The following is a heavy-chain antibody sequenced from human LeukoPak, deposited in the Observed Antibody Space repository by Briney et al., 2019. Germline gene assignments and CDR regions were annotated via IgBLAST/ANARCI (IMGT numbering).Heavy chain of an antibody. J-gene: IGHJ4*02. CDR1: GFTFSSYA. CDR3: ARDYGGVDY. V-gene: IGHV3-23*01. D-gene: IGHD4-23*01. CDR2: ISGSGGST. Sequence: AGGSLRLSCAASGFTFSSYAMSWVRQAPGKGLEWVSAISGSGGSTYYADSVKGRFTTSRDNSKNTLYLQMNSLRAEDTAVYYCARDYGGVDYWGQGTLVTVSS.